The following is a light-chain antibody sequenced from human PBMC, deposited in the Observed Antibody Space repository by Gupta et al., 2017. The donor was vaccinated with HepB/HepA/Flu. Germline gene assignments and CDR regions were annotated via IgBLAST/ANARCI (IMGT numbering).Light chain of an antibody. CDR2: GAS. V-gene: IGKV3-20*01. CDR1: QSVSSSY. CDR3: QQDCSSPTIT. Sequence: EIVLTQSPGTLSLSPGERATLSCRASQSVSSSYLAWYQKKPGHAPRLLIYGASSRATGIPDRFSGSGYGTDFTLTISRREPEDIAVYYCQQDCSSPTITFGHGTKVDIK. J-gene: IGKJ3*01.